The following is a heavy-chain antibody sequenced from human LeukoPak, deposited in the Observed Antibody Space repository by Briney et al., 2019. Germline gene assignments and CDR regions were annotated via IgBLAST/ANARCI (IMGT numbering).Heavy chain of an antibody. CDR2: IDYSGNT. J-gene: IGHJ6*03. Sequence: SETLSLTCAVYGGSLSGLYWNWIRQTPRKGLEWIGEIDYSGNTNYSPSLKSRVTISIDTSKNQFSLTVRSVTAADTGVYYCARPMGYYYYHYIDVWGRGTTVTVSS. V-gene: IGHV4-34*01. CDR1: GGSLSGLY. CDR3: ARPMGYYYYHYIDV. D-gene: IGHD3-10*01.